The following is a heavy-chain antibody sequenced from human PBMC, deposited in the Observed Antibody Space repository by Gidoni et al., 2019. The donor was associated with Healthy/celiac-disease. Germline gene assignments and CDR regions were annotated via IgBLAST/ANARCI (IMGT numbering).Heavy chain of an antibody. CDR2: INHSGST. Sequence: QVQLQQWGAGLLKPSETLSPTCAVYGGSFSGYYWSWIRQPPGKGLEWIGEINHSGSTNYNPSLKSRVTISVDTSKNQFSLKLSSVTAADTAVYYCARLYSSGWSIDYWGQGTLVTVSS. V-gene: IGHV4-34*01. CDR1: GGSFSGYY. D-gene: IGHD6-19*01. J-gene: IGHJ4*02. CDR3: ARLYSSGWSIDY.